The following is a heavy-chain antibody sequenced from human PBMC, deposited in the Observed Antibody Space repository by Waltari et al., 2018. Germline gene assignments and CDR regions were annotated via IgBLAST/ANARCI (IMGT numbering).Heavy chain of an antibody. D-gene: IGHD3-22*01. CDR2: ISRDEKNT. Sequence: QVQLVESGGGVVPPGRSLRLSCADSGFTFTSFVIQWFRQAPGKGQEWVAVISRDEKNTYYADSVKGRFTVSRDNSKNTIYLQMNSLKTEDTAVYYCAREDYYDRGRIGANFDYWGQGTLVTVSS. J-gene: IGHJ4*02. V-gene: IGHV3-30*03. CDR3: AREDYYDRGRIGANFDY. CDR1: GFTFTSFV.